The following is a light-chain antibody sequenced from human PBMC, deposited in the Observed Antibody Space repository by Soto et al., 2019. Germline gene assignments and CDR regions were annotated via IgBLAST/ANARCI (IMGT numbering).Light chain of an antibody. Sequence: EIVMTQSPPTLSVSPGERATLSCRASQSVSSYLAWYQQKPGQAPRLLIYGASTRATGIPDRFSGSGSGTEFTLTISSLQSEDFAVYYCQQYKNWPPLTFGGGTKVEIK. V-gene: IGKV3-15*01. CDR2: GAS. CDR3: QQYKNWPPLT. CDR1: QSVSSY. J-gene: IGKJ4*01.